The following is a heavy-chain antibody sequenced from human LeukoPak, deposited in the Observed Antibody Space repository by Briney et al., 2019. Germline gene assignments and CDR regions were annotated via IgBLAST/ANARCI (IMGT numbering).Heavy chain of an antibody. J-gene: IGHJ4*02. Sequence: SETLSLTCAVSGGSISSSNWWSWVRQPPGKGLEWIGEIYHSGSTNYNPSLKSRVTISVDKSKNQFSLKLSSVTAADTAVYYCARDHRDGYNYPLDYWGQGTLVTVSS. V-gene: IGHV4-4*02. CDR1: GGSISSSNW. D-gene: IGHD5-24*01. CDR2: IYHSGST. CDR3: ARDHRDGYNYPLDY.